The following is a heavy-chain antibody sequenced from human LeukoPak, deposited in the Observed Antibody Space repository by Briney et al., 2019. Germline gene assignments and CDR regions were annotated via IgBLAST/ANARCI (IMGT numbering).Heavy chain of an antibody. Sequence: PGGSLRLSCAASGFTFDDYAMTWVRQAPGKGLEWVSGINWNGGSTNYADSVKGRFTISRDNAKNSLYLQMNSLRAADTAIYYCARVGQQLVPTDYFDYWGHGTLVTVSS. CDR1: GFTFDDYA. J-gene: IGHJ4*01. V-gene: IGHV3-20*04. CDR2: INWNGGST. D-gene: IGHD6-13*01. CDR3: ARVGQQLVPTDYFDY.